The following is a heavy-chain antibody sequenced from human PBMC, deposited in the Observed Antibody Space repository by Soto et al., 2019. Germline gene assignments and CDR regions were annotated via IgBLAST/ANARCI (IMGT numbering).Heavy chain of an antibody. CDR2: ISASGGST. Sequence: EVPVLESGGGLVQPGGSLRLSCAASGFTFSSYAMSWVRQAPGKGLEWVSAISASGGSTYYADSVKGRFTISRDNSKTTLYLQMNSLRAEDTAVYYCAKVRGRYYYYGMDVWGQGTTVTVSS. V-gene: IGHV3-23*01. J-gene: IGHJ6*02. CDR3: AKVRGRYYYYGMDV. CDR1: GFTFSSYA.